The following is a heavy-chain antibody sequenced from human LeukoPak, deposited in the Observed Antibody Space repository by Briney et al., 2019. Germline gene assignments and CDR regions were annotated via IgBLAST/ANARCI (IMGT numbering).Heavy chain of an antibody. J-gene: IGHJ4*02. D-gene: IGHD5-24*01. V-gene: IGHV3-23*01. CDR2: ISGSGGST. CDR3: AKGSRDGYNFDY. CDR1: GFTFSSYA. Sequence: GGSLRLSXAASGFTFSSYAMSWVRQAPGKGLEWVSAISGSGGSTYYADSVKGRFTISRDNSKNTLYLQMNSLRAEDTAVYYCAKGSRDGYNFDYWGQGTLVTVSS.